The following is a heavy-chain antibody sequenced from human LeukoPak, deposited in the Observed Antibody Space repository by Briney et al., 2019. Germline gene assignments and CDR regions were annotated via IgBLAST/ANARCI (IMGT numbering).Heavy chain of an antibody. CDR1: GFTFSNAW. J-gene: IGHJ6*02. D-gene: IGHD2-2*01. V-gene: IGHV3-15*01. Sequence: GGSLRLSCAASGFTFSNAWMSWVRQAPGKGLEWVGRIKNKTDGGTTDYAAPVKGRFTISRDDSKNTLYLQMNSLKTEDTAVYYCTTGWSSTSSFYYYGMDVWGQGTTVTVSS. CDR3: TTGWSSTSSFYYYGMDV. CDR2: IKNKTDGGTT.